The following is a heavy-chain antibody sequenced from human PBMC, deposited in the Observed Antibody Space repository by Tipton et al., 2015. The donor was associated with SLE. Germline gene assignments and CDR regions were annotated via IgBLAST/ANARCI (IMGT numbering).Heavy chain of an antibody. J-gene: IGHJ3*02. CDR2: ISGSGGST. CDR1: GFIFSSYA. D-gene: IGHD4-17*01. CDR3: AKDLVDYGDYAVI. V-gene: IGHV3-23*01. Sequence: SLRLSCAASGFIFSSYAMSWVRQAPGKGLEWVSAISGSGGSTYYADSVKGRFTISRDNSKNTLYLQMNSLRAEDTAVYYCAKDLVDYGDYAVIWGQGTMVTVSS.